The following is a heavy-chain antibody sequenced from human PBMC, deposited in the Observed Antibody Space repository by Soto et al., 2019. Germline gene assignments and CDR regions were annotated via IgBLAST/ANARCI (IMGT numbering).Heavy chain of an antibody. Sequence: PSETLSLTCTVSGGSISSSSYYWVWIRQPPGKGLDWIGTIYYSGNTYYNPSLKSRVTMSVDTSKNQFSLKLSSVTAADTAVYYCARDPRILKKLDRSGFIYWGQGTLVTVSS. J-gene: IGHJ4*02. CDR3: ARDPRILKKLDRSGFIY. V-gene: IGHV4-39*02. CDR2: IYYSGNT. D-gene: IGHD3-22*01. CDR1: GGSISSSSYY.